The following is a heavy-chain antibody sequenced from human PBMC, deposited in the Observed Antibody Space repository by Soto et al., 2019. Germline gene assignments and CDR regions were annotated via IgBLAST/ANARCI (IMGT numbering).Heavy chain of an antibody. V-gene: IGHV3-30*18. D-gene: IGHD1-1*01. Sequence: QVQLVESGGGVIQPGNSLRLACAASGFTFPNHGMHWVRQAPGKGLEWVAIISRDGVSRFYADAAKGRFTISRDNSKDTLYLEMSSLRADDSAVYYCVKEDNNYFYDYWGRGTLVTVSS. CDR3: VKEDNNYFYDY. CDR1: GFTFPNHG. J-gene: IGHJ4*02. CDR2: ISRDGVSR.